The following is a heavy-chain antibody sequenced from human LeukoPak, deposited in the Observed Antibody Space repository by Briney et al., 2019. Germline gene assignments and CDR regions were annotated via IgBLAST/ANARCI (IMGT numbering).Heavy chain of an antibody. D-gene: IGHD2/OR15-2a*01. CDR3: AKSISMDFEY. V-gene: IGHV4-4*07. J-gene: IGHJ4*02. CDR2: IYNGGST. Sequence: SETLSLTCTVSGGSVSNYYWNWIRQPAGKGLEWIGRIYNGGSTNYNPSLESRVTISLDRSKNQFSLKLTSVTAADTAAYYCAKSISMDFEYWGQGTLVTVSS. CDR1: GGSVSNYY.